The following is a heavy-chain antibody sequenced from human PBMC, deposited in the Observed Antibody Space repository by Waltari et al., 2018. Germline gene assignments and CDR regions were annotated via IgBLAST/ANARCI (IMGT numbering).Heavy chain of an antibody. CDR3: ARTGIAARPPGGWFDP. J-gene: IGHJ5*02. Sequence: QVQLQESGPGLVKPSQPLSLTCTVSGGSISSGGYYWSWIRQHPGKGLEWIGYIYYSGSTYYNPSLKSLVTISVDTSKNQFSLKLSSVTAADTAVYYCARTGIAARPPGGWFDPWGQGTLVTVSS. CDR1: GGSISSGGYY. V-gene: IGHV4-31*01. D-gene: IGHD6-6*01. CDR2: IYYSGST.